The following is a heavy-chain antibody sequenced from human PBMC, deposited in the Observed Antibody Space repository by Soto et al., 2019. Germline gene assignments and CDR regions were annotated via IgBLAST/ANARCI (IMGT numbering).Heavy chain of an antibody. Sequence: EVQLVESGGGLVQPGGSLKLSCAASGFTLSDSAIHWVRLASGKGLEWVGLIRSKGDTYATTYAASVKGRFTISKDDSKNMASLQMNSLKTDDTAVYYCARRSVLAAMGVDSWGQGTLVTVSS. CDR2: IRSKGDTYAT. V-gene: IGHV3-73*02. CDR1: GFTLSDSA. D-gene: IGHD2-2*01. J-gene: IGHJ4*02. CDR3: ARRSVLAAMGVDS.